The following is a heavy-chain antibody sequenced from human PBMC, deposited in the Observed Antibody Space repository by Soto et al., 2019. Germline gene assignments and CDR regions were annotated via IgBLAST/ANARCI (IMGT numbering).Heavy chain of an antibody. CDR2: ISGSGGST. Sequence: GGSLRLSCAASGFTFSSYAMSWVRQAPGKGLEWVSAISGSGGSTYYADSVKGRFTISRDNSKNTLYLQMNSLRAEDTAVYYCATLAAAGTLTRDDYWGQGTLVTVSS. D-gene: IGHD6-13*01. J-gene: IGHJ4*02. V-gene: IGHV3-23*01. CDR3: ATLAAAGTLTRDDY. CDR1: GFTFSSYA.